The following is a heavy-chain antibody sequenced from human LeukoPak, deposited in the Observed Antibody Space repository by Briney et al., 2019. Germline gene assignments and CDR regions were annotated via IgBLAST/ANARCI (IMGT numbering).Heavy chain of an antibody. V-gene: IGHV3-23*01. CDR3: AAPIAVAGTFGH. J-gene: IGHJ4*02. Sequence: GGSLRLSCAAYGLTFSSYAMSLVRQAPGKGLEWVSAISGSGGSTYYADSVKGRFTISRDNSKNTLYLQMNSLRAEDTAVYYCAAPIAVAGTFGHWGQGTLVTVSS. CDR2: ISGSGGST. CDR1: GLTFSSYA. D-gene: IGHD6-19*01.